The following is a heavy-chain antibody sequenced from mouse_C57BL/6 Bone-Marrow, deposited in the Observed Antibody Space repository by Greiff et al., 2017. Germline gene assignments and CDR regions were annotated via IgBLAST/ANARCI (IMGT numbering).Heavy chain of an antibody. V-gene: IGHV1-64*01. CDR3: ARDYGSSQGYAMDY. CDR2: IHPNSGST. J-gene: IGHJ4*01. CDR1: GYTFTSYW. Sequence: QVQLKQPGAELVKPGASVKLSCKASGYTFTSYWMHWVKQRPGQGLEWIGMIHPNSGSTNYNEKFKSKATLTVDKSSSTAYMKLSSLTSEDSAVYYCARDYGSSQGYAMDYWGQGTSVTVSS. D-gene: IGHD1-1*01.